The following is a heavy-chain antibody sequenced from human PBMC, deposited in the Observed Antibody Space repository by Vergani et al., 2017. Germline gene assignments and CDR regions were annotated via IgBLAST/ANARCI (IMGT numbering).Heavy chain of an antibody. V-gene: IGHV3-23*01. CDR1: GFIFSTYA. J-gene: IGHJ4*02. CDR3: ADLYGDDGFSHF. Sequence: EVQLLESGGDLVQPGGSLRLSCTASGFIFSTYAMSWVRQAPGKGLEWVSGISGQNFRTHYADSVKGRFTISRDDSKNTVYLQINSLRAEDTAFYYCADLYGDDGFSHFWGQGTLVTVSS. D-gene: IGHD2-21*01. CDR2: ISGQNFRT.